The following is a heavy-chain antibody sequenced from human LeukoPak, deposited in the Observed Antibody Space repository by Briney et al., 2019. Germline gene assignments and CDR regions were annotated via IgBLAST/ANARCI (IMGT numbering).Heavy chain of an antibody. CDR2: IKQDGSEK. J-gene: IGHJ4*02. V-gene: IGHV3-7*01. D-gene: IGHD6-19*01. CDR3: ARSVAGGRRGFDY. Sequence: PGGSLRLSCAASDITLSSYWMSWVRQAPGKGLEWVANIKQDGSEKYYVDSVKGRFTISRDNARNSLYLQMNSLRAEDTAVYYCARSVAGGRRGFDYWGQGTLVTVSS. CDR1: DITLSSYW.